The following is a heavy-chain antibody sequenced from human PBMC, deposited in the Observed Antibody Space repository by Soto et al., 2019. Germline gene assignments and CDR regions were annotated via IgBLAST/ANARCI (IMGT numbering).Heavy chain of an antibody. Sequence: QVQLQQWGAGLLKPSETLSLTCAVYGGSFSGYYWSWIRQPPGKGLEWIGEINHSGSTNYNPSLKSRVTTSVATSRNQFSPTLSSVTAADTAVYYCAREYGDYGVIDYWGQGTLVTVSS. V-gene: IGHV4-34*01. J-gene: IGHJ4*02. CDR1: GGSFSGYY. D-gene: IGHD4-17*01. CDR3: AREYGDYGVIDY. CDR2: INHSGST.